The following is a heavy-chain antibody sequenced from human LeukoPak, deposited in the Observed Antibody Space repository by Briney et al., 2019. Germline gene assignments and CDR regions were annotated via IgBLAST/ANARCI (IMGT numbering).Heavy chain of an antibody. CDR2: IYHSGST. CDR3: ARDRDHDYGDYGVGP. CDR1: GYSISSGYY. V-gene: IGHV4-38-2*02. Sequence: SETLSLTCTVSGYSISSGYYWGWIRQPPGKGLEWIGSIYHSGSTYYNPSLKSRVTISVDTSKNQFSLKLSSVTAADTAVYYCARDRDHDYGDYGVGPWGQGTLVTVSS. D-gene: IGHD4-17*01. J-gene: IGHJ5*02.